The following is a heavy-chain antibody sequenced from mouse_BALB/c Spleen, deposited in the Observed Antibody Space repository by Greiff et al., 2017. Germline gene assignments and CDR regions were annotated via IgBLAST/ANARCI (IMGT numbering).Heavy chain of an antibody. CDR2: ISSGGSYT. J-gene: IGHJ3*01. CDR3: ARHGNSAWFAY. Sequence: DVMLVESGGDLVKPGGSLKLSCAASGFTFSSYGMSWVRQTPDKRLEWVATISSGGSYTYYPDSVKGRFTISRDNAKNTLYLQMSSLKSEDTAMYYCARHGNSAWFAYWGQGTLVTVSA. D-gene: IGHD2-1*01. CDR1: GFTFSSYG. V-gene: IGHV5-6*02.